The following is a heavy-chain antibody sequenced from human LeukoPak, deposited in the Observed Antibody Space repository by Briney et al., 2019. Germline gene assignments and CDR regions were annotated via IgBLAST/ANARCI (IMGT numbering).Heavy chain of an antibody. J-gene: IGHJ4*02. D-gene: IGHD6-13*01. Sequence: XTXXGGSINSYYWSWVRQPPGKGREWIGYIYYSGSTNYNPSLRSGGTISVDTSKNQFSLRLSSVHAADTAVYYCARVTGYMTEDSFDSWGQGNLITVSS. CDR2: IYYSGST. CDR3: ARVTGYMTEDSFDS. CDR1: GGSINSYY. V-gene: IGHV4-59*01.